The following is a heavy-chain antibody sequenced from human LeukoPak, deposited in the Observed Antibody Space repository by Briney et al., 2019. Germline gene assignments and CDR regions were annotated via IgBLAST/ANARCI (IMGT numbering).Heavy chain of an antibody. CDR2: IYYSGST. Sequence: SQTLSLTCTVSGGSISSGDYYWSWIRQPQGKGLEWIGYIYYSGSTYYNPSLKSRVTISVDTSKNQFSLKLSSVTAADTAVYYCARNPGLWWGDFDYWGQGTLVTVSS. CDR1: GGSISSGDYY. V-gene: IGHV4-30-4*01. D-gene: IGHD2-21*01. J-gene: IGHJ4*02. CDR3: ARNPGLWWGDFDY.